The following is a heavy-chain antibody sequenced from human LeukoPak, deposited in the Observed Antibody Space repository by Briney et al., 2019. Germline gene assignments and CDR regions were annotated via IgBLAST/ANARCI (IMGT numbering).Heavy chain of an antibody. CDR2: INSNSGGT. V-gene: IGHV1-2*02. Sequence: GASVKVSCKASGYTFTGYYMHWVRQAPGQGLEWMGWINSNSGGTNYAQKFQGRVTMTRDTSISTAYIELNTLRSDDTAIYYCARAGPLPYSSDTYNWLDPWGQGTLVTVSS. CDR3: ARAGPLPYSSDTYNWLDP. CDR1: GYTFTGYY. D-gene: IGHD6-19*01. J-gene: IGHJ5*02.